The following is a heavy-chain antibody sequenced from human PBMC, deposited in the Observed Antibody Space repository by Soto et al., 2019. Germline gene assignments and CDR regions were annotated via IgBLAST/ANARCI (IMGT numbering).Heavy chain of an antibody. J-gene: IGHJ4*02. CDR1: GGSLSTYN. D-gene: IGHD1-26*01. CDR2: IYYTGST. Sequence: QVQLQESGPGLVKPSETLSLTCTVSGGSLSTYNWSWIRQPPGKGLEWIRYIYYTGSTHYNPSLKSRVSRSLDTSKNHFSIQLTSVTAADTAVYYCARDKGGWPDYWGQGTLVTVSS. CDR3: ARDKGGWPDY. V-gene: IGHV4-59*01.